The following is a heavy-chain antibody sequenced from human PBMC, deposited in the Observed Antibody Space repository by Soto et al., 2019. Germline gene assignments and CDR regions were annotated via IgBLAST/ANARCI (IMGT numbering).Heavy chain of an antibody. V-gene: IGHV4-39*01. D-gene: IGHD3-10*01. Sequence: PSVTLSLTWTVAGGYLISSSYYWGWIRKPPGKGLEWIGSIYYSGSTYYNPSLKSRVTISVDTSKNQFSLKLSSVTAADTAVYYCARRFDYYGSGSAVGYWGQGTLVTVSS. CDR3: ARRFDYYGSGSAVGY. J-gene: IGHJ4*02. CDR2: IYYSGST. CDR1: GGYLISSSYY.